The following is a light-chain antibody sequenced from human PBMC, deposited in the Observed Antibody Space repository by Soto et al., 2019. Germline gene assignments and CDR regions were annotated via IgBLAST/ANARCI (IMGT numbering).Light chain of an antibody. CDR3: QQRSNWPRT. V-gene: IGKV3-11*01. CDR2: DAS. CDR1: QSVSSY. Sequence: EIVWTQSPATLSLSPGERATLSCRASQSVSSYLAWYQPKPGQAPRLLIYDASNRATGIPARFSGSGSGTDFTLTISSLEPEDFAVYYCQQRSNWPRTFGQGTKVEI. J-gene: IGKJ1*01.